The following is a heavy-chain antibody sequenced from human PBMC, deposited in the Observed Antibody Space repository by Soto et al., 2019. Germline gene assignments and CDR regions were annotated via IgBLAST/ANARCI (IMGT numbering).Heavy chain of an antibody. CDR3: AXXXXXXXXXXXFDY. Sequence: QVQLQESGPGLVKPSQTLSLTCTVSGGSISSGNYYWSWIRQPPGKGLEWIGFISYSGSTYYRASPNSRFTFSVATSKNQFSLNLSFVTAADTAVYYCAXXXXXXXXXXXFDYWGQGTLVTVSS. CDR1: GGSISSGNYY. V-gene: IGHV4-30-4*01. CDR2: ISYSGST. J-gene: IGHJ4*02.